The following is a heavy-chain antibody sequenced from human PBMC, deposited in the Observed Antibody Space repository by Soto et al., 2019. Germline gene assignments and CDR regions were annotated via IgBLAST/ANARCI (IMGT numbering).Heavy chain of an antibody. J-gene: IGHJ6*01. Sequence: QVQLQESGPGLVKPSETLSLTCAVSGASISRAYWWSWVRQAPGKGLEWIGDIYHKGSTNYNPSLRSRGALTVDVSKNEFALKVTSVTAADPAAYDCARGVVVAVDVWGSGTGVTVSS. CDR2: IYHKGST. D-gene: IGHD2-15*01. CDR3: ARGVVVAVDV. V-gene: IGHV4-4*02. CDR1: GASISRAYW.